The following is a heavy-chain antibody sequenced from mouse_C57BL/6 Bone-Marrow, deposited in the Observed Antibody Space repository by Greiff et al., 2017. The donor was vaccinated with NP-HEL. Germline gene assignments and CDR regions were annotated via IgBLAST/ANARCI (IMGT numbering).Heavy chain of an antibody. CDR2: INPYNGGT. Sequence: EVKLQESGPVLVKPGASVKMSCKASGYTFTDYYMNWVKQSHGKSLEWIGVINPYNGGTSYNQKFKGKATLTVDKSSSTAYMELNSLTSEDSAVYYCASPFITTVVAFYYYAMDYWGQGTSVTVSS. CDR1: GYTFTDYY. V-gene: IGHV1-19*01. D-gene: IGHD1-1*01. CDR3: ASPFITTVVAFYYYAMDY. J-gene: IGHJ4*01.